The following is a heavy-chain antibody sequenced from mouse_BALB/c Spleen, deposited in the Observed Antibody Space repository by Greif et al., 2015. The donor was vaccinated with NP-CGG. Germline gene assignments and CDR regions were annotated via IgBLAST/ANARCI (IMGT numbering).Heavy chain of an antibody. CDR3: ARSMITTRGTFAY. Sequence: EVKLVESGGGLVQPGGSRKLSCAASGFTFSSFGMHWVRQAPEKGLEWVAYISSGSSTIYYADTVKGRFTISRDNPKNTLFLQMTSLRSEDTAMYYCARSMITTRGTFAYWGQGTLVTVSA. J-gene: IGHJ3*01. D-gene: IGHD2-4*01. CDR1: GFTFSSFG. V-gene: IGHV5-17*02. CDR2: ISSGSSTI.